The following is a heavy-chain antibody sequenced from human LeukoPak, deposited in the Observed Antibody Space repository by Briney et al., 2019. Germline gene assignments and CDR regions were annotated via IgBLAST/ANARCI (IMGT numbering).Heavy chain of an antibody. D-gene: IGHD2-2*01. CDR1: GYTFTSYY. J-gene: IGHJ4*02. Sequence: ASVKVSCKASGYTFTSYYMHWVRQAPGQGLEWTGIINPSGGSTSYAQKFQGRVTMTRDTSTSTVYMGLSSLRSEDTAVYYCARDIVVVPAAIALDYWGQGTLVTVSS. CDR2: INPSGGST. CDR3: ARDIVVVPAAIALDY. V-gene: IGHV1-46*01.